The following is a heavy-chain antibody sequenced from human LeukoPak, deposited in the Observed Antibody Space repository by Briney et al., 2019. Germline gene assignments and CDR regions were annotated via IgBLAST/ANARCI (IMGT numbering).Heavy chain of an antibody. V-gene: IGHV4-59*01. J-gene: IGHJ5*02. D-gene: IGHD6-19*01. CDR3: ARDGGSGWFQGWFDP. CDR1: GGSISSYY. CDR2: IYYSGST. Sequence: SETLSLTCTVSGGSISSYYWSWIRQPPGKGLEWIGYIYYSGSTNYNPSLKSRVTISVDTSKNQFSLKLSSVTAADTAEYYCARDGGSGWFQGWFDPWGQGTLVTVSS.